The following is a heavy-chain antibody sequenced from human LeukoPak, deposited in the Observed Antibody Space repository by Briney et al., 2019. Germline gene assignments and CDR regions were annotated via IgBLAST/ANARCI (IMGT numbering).Heavy chain of an antibody. CDR3: VVLERPPHDY. CDR1: GGSFSGYY. V-gene: IGHV4-34*01. Sequence: MSSETLSLTCAVYGGSFSGYYWSWIRQPPGKGLEWIGEINHSGSTNYNPSLKSRVTISVDTSKNQFSLKLSSVTAADTAVYYCVVLERPPHDYWGQGTLVTVSS. J-gene: IGHJ4*02. CDR2: INHSGST. D-gene: IGHD1-1*01.